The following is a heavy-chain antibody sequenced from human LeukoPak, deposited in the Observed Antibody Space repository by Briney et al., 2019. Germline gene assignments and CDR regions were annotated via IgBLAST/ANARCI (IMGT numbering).Heavy chain of an antibody. V-gene: IGHV3-21*01. CDR1: GFTFSSYS. D-gene: IGHD4-17*01. J-gene: IGHJ6*02. Sequence: PGGSLRLSCAASGFTFSSYSMNWVRQAPGKGLEWVSSISSSSSYIYYADSVKGRFTISRDNAKNSLYLQMNSLRAEDTAVYYCARDKATVTENYYGMDVWGQGTTVTVSS. CDR2: ISSSSSYI. CDR3: ARDKATVTENYYGMDV.